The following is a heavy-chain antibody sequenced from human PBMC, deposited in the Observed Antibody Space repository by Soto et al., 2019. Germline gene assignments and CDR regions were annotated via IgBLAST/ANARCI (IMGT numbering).Heavy chain of an antibody. D-gene: IGHD2-21*02. J-gene: IGHJ4*02. CDR3: ARAGHVVVVTAALDY. CDR1: GDTFTDYY. V-gene: IGHV1-46*01. Sequence: QVQLMQSGAEVKKPGASVKVSCKASGDTFTDYYIHWVRQAPGQGLEWMGTVNPSGGHTTYAQHFLGRVTMTRDTSTSTLYMELTSLRSDDTAIYYCARAGHVVVVTAALDYWGQGTLVTVSS. CDR2: VNPSGGHT.